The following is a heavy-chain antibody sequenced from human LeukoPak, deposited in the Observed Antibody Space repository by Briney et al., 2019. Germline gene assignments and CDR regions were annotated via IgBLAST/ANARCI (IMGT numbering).Heavy chain of an antibody. J-gene: IGHJ5*02. D-gene: IGHD3-3*01. Sequence: SETLSLTCTVSGGSISSYYWSWIRQPPGKGLEWIGYIYYSGSTNYNPSLKSRVTISVDTSKNQFSLKLSSVTAADTAVYYCARALYYDFWSGYNNWFDPWGQGTLVTVSS. CDR2: IYYSGST. CDR3: ARALYYDFWSGYNNWFDP. V-gene: IGHV4-59*01. CDR1: GGSISSYY.